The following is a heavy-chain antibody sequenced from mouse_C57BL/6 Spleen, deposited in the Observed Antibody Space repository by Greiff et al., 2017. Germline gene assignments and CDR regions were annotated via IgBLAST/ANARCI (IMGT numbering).Heavy chain of an antibody. CDR3: ARGGLPLDY. CDR1: GFTFSDYY. D-gene: IGHD2-2*01. CDR2: INYDGSST. V-gene: IGHV5-16*01. Sequence: EVKLMESEGGLVQPGSSMKLSCTASGFTFSDYYMAWVRQVPEKGLEWVANINYDGSSTYYLDSLKSRFIISRDNAKNILYLQMSSLKSEDTATYYCARGGLPLDYWGQGTTLTVSS. J-gene: IGHJ2*01.